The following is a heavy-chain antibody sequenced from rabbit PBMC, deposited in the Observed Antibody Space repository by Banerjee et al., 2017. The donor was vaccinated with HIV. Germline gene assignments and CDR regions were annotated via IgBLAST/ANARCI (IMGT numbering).Heavy chain of an antibody. CDR3: AREGSYDDYGDGDFNL. D-gene: IGHD2-1*01. CDR1: GFSFSSNYY. CDR2: IYTGFSGST. V-gene: IGHV1S45*01. Sequence: QEQLEESGGDLVQPGGSLTLTCKASGFSFSSNYYMCWVRQAPGKGLEWSACIYTGFSGSTYYTNWAKGRFTISKTSSTTVTLQMTSLTAADTATYFCAREGSYDDYGDGDFNLWGQGTLVTVS. J-gene: IGHJ4*01.